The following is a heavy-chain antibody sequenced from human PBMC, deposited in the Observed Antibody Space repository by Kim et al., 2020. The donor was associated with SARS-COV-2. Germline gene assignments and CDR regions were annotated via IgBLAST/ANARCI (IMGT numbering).Heavy chain of an antibody. Sequence: GGSLRLSCAASGFTFSSYWMHWVRQAPGKGLVWVSRINSDGSSTSYADSVKGRFTISRDNAKNTLYLQMNSLRAEDTAVYYCARVGYGDSTGDWFDPWGQGTLVTVSS. D-gene: IGHD4-17*01. V-gene: IGHV3-74*01. CDR2: INSDGSST. CDR1: GFTFSSYW. CDR3: ARVGYGDSTGDWFDP. J-gene: IGHJ5*02.